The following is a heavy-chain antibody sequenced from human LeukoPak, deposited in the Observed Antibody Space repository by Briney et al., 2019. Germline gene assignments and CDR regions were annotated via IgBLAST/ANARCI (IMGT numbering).Heavy chain of an antibody. CDR3: ARGGGSSPYFDY. V-gene: IGHV4-34*01. CDR1: GGSFSGYY. CDR2: INHSGST. Sequence: PETLSLTCAVYGGSFSGYYWSWIRQPPGKGLEWIGEINHSGSTNYNPSLKSRVTISVDTSKNQFSLKLSSVTAADTAVYYCARGGGSSPYFDYWGQGTLVTVSS. J-gene: IGHJ4*02. D-gene: IGHD3-10*01.